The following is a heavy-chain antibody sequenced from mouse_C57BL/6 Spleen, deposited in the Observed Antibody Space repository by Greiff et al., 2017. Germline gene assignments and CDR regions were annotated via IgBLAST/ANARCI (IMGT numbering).Heavy chain of an antibody. Sequence: EVQLQQSGPELVKPGASVKIPCKASGYTFPDYNMDWVKQSHGKSLEWIGDINPNNGGTIYNQKFKGKATLTVDKSSSTAYMELRRLTSEDTAVYDCARLERGWFAYWGEETLVTVSA. CDR1: GYTFPDYN. J-gene: IGHJ3*01. V-gene: IGHV1-18*01. CDR3: ARLERGWFAY. CDR2: INPNNGGT.